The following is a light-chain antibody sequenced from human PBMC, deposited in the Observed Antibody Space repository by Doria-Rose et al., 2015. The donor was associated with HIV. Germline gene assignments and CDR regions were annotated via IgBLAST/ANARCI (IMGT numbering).Light chain of an antibody. J-gene: IGLJ2*01. CDR2: RNN. CDR1: LSNIGSNF. Sequence: QSVVTQPPSASGTPGQRVTISCSGSLSNIGSNFVYWYQQLPGTAPKLLIYRNNQRPSGVPDRFSASKSGTSASLAISGLRSEDEADYYCAAWDDSLTNVVFGGGTKLTVL. CDR3: AAWDDSLTNVV. V-gene: IGLV1-47*01.